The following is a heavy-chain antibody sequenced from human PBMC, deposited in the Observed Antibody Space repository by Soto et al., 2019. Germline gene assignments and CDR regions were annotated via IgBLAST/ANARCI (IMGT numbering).Heavy chain of an antibody. V-gene: IGHV3-48*02. D-gene: IGHD4-4*01. J-gene: IGHJ4*02. Sequence: GGSLRLSCAASGFVFSDYNMNWVHQAPGKGLEWVSYISTSSGTIFYRDSVKGRFTISRDNAKNSLYLQVNSLRDEDTAVYYCARDFPRRTLATVSDYWGQGTLVTVSS. CDR1: GFVFSDYN. CDR3: ARDFPRRTLATVSDY. CDR2: ISTSSGTI.